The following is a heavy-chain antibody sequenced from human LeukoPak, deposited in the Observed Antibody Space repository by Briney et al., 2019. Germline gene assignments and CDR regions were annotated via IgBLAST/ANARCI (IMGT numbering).Heavy chain of an antibody. D-gene: IGHD1/OR15-1a*01. CDR1: GFTFSSYA. CDR3: VRDANSGLGTIDY. V-gene: IGHV3-30*04. J-gene: IGHJ4*02. CDR2: ISNDGRSK. Sequence: PGGSLILSCAASGFTFSSYAMHWVRQPPGKGLEWVAVISNDGRSKFYADSVKGRFTISRDNSKNMLSLQVNSLRPEDTSVYYCVRDANSGLGTIDYWGQGTPVTISS.